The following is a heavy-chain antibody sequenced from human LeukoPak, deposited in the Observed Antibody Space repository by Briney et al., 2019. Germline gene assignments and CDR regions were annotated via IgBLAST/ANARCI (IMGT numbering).Heavy chain of an antibody. CDR2: IYYSGST. CDR1: GGSLSSGGYY. V-gene: IGHV4-31*03. CDR3: ARAGDGYCGGDCPDAFDI. D-gene: IGHD2-21*02. J-gene: IGHJ3*02. Sequence: PSETLSLTCTVSGGSLSSGGYYWSWLRQHPGKGLEWLGYIYYSGSTYYNPSLKSRVTKSVDTSKNQFSLKLSSVTAADTAVYYCARAGDGYCGGDCPDAFDIWGQGTMVTVSS.